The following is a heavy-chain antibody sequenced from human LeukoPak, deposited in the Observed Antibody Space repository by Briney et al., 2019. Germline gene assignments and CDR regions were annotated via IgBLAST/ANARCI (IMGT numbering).Heavy chain of an antibody. D-gene: IGHD5-18*01. CDR3: ARARGNTYGYFEY. CDR1: GLTLSGYW. J-gene: IGHJ4*02. V-gene: IGHV3-74*01. CDR2: INGDASST. Sequence: PGGSLRLSCAASGLTLSGYWMHWVRQAPGKGLVWVSRINGDASSTSYADSVKGRFTISRDNAKSTLYLQKNSLRVEDTAVVYCARARGNTYGYFEYWGQGTLVTVSS.